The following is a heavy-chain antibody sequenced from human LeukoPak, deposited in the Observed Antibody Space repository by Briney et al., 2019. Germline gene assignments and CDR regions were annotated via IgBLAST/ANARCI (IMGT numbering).Heavy chain of an antibody. D-gene: IGHD2-2*01. Sequence: SQTLSLTCAISGDSVSTNSAAWNWIRQSPSRGLEWLGRTYYRSKWHTDYAVSVKSRITFKPDTSKNQFSLQLGSVTPEDTAVYYCARGVWDIVVVSASRAYYYMDVWGKGTTVTVS. CDR1: GDSVSTNSAA. CDR2: TYYRSKWHT. CDR3: ARGVWDIVVVSASRAYYYMDV. V-gene: IGHV6-1*01. J-gene: IGHJ6*03.